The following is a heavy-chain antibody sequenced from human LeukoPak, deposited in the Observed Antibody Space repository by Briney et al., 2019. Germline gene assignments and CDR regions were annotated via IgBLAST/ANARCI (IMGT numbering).Heavy chain of an antibody. Sequence: ASVKVSCKASGYTFTSYGISWVRQAPGQGLEWMGWISAYNGNTNYAQKLQGRVTMTTDTSTSTAYMELRSLRSDDTAVYYCARDYYDSSGQMTKVAPPPLDYWGQGTLVTVSS. CDR3: ARDYYDSSGQMTKVAPPPLDY. D-gene: IGHD3-22*01. CDR1: GYTFTSYG. V-gene: IGHV1-18*01. CDR2: ISAYNGNT. J-gene: IGHJ4*02.